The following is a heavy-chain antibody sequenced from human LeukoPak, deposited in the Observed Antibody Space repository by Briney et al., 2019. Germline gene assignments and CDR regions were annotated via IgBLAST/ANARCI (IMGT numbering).Heavy chain of an antibody. CDR1: GGSISSYY. J-gene: IGHJ6*02. V-gene: IGHV4-39*01. D-gene: IGHD5-24*01. CDR2: IYYSGST. CDR3: ARQRRDGYNYDYYYGMDV. Sequence: SETLSLTCTVSGGSISSYYWGWVRQPPGKGLEWIGSIYYSGSTYYNPSLKSRVTISVDTSKNQFSLKLSSVTAADTAGYYCARQRRDGYNYDYYYGMDVWGQGTTVTVSS.